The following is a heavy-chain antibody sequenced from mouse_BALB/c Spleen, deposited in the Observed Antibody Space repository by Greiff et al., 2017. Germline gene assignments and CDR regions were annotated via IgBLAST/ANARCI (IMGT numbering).Heavy chain of an antibody. Sequence: EVQGVESGGGLVKPGGSLKLSCAASGFTFSSYAMSWVRQTPEKRLEWVASISSGGSTYYPDSVKGRFTISRDNARNILYLQMSSLRSEDTAMYYCARETGVVDYWGQGTTLTVSS. CDR1: GFTFSSYA. D-gene: IGHD1-1*01. V-gene: IGHV5-6-5*01. CDR2: ISSGGST. CDR3: ARETGVVDY. J-gene: IGHJ2*01.